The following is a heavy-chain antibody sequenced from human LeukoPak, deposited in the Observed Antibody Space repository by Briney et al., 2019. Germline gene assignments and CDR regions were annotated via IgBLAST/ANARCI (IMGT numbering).Heavy chain of an antibody. V-gene: IGHV1-69*05. J-gene: IGHJ4*02. Sequence: SVKVSFKASGGPFSSYDISWVRQAPGQGGEWMGRIIPIFGTANYSQKFQGRVTITTDESTSTAYMELSSLRSEDTAVYYCGSVAGRGGYWGQGTLVTVSS. CDR1: GGPFSSYD. CDR3: GSVAGRGGY. CDR2: IIPIFGTA. D-gene: IGHD6-19*01.